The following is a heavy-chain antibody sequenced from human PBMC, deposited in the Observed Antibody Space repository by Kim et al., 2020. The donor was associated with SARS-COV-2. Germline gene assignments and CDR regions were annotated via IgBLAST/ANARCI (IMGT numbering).Heavy chain of an antibody. J-gene: IGHJ5*02. CDR3: ARIIAARGKLRAMSFWFDP. V-gene: IGHV4-34*01. CDR2: INHSGST. D-gene: IGHD6-6*01. CDR1: GGSFSGYY. Sequence: SETLSLTCAVYGGSFSGYYWSWIRQPPGKGLEWIGEINHSGSTNYNPSLKSRVTISVDTSKNQFSLKLSSVTAADTAVYYCARIIAARGKLRAMSFWFDPWGQGTLVTVSS.